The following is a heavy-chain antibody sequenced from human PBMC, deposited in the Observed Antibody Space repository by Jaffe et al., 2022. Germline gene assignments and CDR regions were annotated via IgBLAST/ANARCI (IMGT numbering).Heavy chain of an antibody. CDR1: GFTFTSSA. CDR3: AAEKGSITMVQGVGDWFDP. Sequence: QMQLVQSGPEVKKPGTSVKVSCKASGFTFTSSAVQWVRQARGQRLEWIGWIVVGSGNTNYAQKFQERVTITRDMSTSTAYMELSSLRSEDTAVYYCAAEKGSITMVQGVGDWFDPWGQGTLVTVSS. D-gene: IGHD3-10*01. CDR2: IVVGSGNT. V-gene: IGHV1-58*01. J-gene: IGHJ5*02.